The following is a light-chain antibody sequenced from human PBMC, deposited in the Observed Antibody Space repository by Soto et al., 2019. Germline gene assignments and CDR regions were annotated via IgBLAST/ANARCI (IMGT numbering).Light chain of an antibody. CDR3: AAWDDSLDGLL. J-gene: IGLJ7*01. CDR2: SDN. V-gene: IGLV1-44*01. CDR1: NSNIGDHS. Sequence: QTVVTQPPSASGTPGQAFTISCSGSNSNIGDHSVNWYQQHPRTAPKHLIYSDNRRPSGVPDRFSGSKSGTSASLAISGLQSEDEAEYYCAAWDDSLDGLLFGGGTQLTVL.